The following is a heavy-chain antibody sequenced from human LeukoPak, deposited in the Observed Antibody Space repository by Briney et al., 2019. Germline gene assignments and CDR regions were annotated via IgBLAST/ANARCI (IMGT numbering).Heavy chain of an antibody. CDR1: GITFRIYS. J-gene: IGHJ3*02. V-gene: IGHV3-48*01. CDR2: IRYPEGTT. CDR3: ARVAARPGAFDI. Sequence: GGSLRLSCTASGITFRIYSMNWVRQAPGKGLEWVSYIRYPEGTTYYTDSVKGRFTISRDNDANSLYLQMNSLRAEDTAVYYCARVAARPGAFDIWGQGTMVTVSS. D-gene: IGHD6-6*01.